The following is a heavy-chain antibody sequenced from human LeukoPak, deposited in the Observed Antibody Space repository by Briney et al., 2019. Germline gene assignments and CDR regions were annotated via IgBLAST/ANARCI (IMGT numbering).Heavy chain of an antibody. J-gene: IGHJ4*02. D-gene: IGHD6-19*01. V-gene: IGHV3-48*04. Sequence: PGGSLRLSCAASGFTFSSYSMNWVRQAPGKGLEWVSYISSSGSTIYYADSVKGRFTISRDNAKNSLYLQMNSLRAEDTAVYYCASGYSSGWTLDYWGQGTLVTVSS. CDR3: ASGYSSGWTLDY. CDR1: GFTFSSYS. CDR2: ISSSGSTI.